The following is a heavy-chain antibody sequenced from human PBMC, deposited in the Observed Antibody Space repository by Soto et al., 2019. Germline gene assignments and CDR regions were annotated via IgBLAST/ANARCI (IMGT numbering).Heavy chain of an antibody. CDR2: IYYSGST. J-gene: IGHJ5*02. Sequence: QVQLQESGPGLVKPSQTLSLTCTVSGGSISSGDYYWSWIRQPPGKGLVWIGYIYYSGSTYYNPSLKSRVTISVDTSKNQFSLKLSSVTAADTAVYYCARDKPYYYDSSGPLGFDPWGQGTLVTVSS. D-gene: IGHD3-22*01. V-gene: IGHV4-30-4*01. CDR1: GGSISSGDYY. CDR3: ARDKPYYYDSSGPLGFDP.